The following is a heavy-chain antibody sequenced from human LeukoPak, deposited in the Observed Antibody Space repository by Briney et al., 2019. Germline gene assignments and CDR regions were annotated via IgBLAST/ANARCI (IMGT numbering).Heavy chain of an antibody. Sequence: GGSLRLSCAASGFTVSSNYMSWVRQAPGKGLEWVSVIYSGGSTYYADSVKGRFTISRDNSKNTLYLQMNSLRAEDTAVYYCAREYSSGWYYFDYWRQGTLVTVSS. CDR3: AREYSSGWYYFDY. J-gene: IGHJ4*02. CDR1: GFTVSSNY. V-gene: IGHV3-53*01. CDR2: IYSGGST. D-gene: IGHD6-19*01.